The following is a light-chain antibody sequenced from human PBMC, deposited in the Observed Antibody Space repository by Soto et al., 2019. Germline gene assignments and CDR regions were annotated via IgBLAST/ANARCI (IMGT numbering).Light chain of an antibody. J-gene: IGKJ1*01. CDR2: AAS. Sequence: EIVLTQSPGTLSLSPGERGTLSCRASQNLGTLYLAWFQQKSGQAPRLLIYAASSRATGIPDRFSGSGSGTDSTLTISRPEPEDFALYYCQQYGTSPWTFGQGTKVDI. V-gene: IGKV3-20*01. CDR1: QNLGTLY. CDR3: QQYGTSPWT.